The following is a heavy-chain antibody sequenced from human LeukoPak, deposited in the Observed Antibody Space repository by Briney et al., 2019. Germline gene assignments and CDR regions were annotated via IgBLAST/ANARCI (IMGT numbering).Heavy chain of an antibody. V-gene: IGHV1-69*06. CDR2: IIPIFGTA. J-gene: IGHJ4*02. CDR1: GGTFISYA. D-gene: IGHD4-17*01. Sequence: SVKVSCKASGGTFISYAISWVRQAPGQGLEWMGGIIPIFGTANYAQKFQGRVTITADKSTSTAYMELSSLRSEDTAVYYCARSRTVTDLIDYWGQGTLVTVSS. CDR3: ARSRTVTDLIDY.